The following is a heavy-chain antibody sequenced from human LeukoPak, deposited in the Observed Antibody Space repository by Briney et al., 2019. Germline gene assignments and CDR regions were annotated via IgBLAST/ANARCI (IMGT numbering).Heavy chain of an antibody. CDR2: IYYSGST. V-gene: IGHV4-59*01. CDR3: ARAVGVVPAAGHDY. CDR1: GGSISSYY. J-gene: IGHJ4*02. D-gene: IGHD2-2*01. Sequence: SETLSLTCTVSGGSISSYYWSWIRQPPGKGLEWIGYIYYSGSTNYNPSLKSRVTISVDTSKNQFSLKLSSVTAADTAVYYCARAVGVVPAAGHDYWGQGTLVTVSS.